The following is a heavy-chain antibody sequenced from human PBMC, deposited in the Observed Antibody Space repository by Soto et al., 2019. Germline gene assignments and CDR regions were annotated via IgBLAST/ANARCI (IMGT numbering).Heavy chain of an antibody. Sequence: PGGSLRLSCAASRFXFSSYAMSWVRQAPGKGLEWVSTISGSGTGTYYADSVKGRFTISRDNSKNTLYLQMNSLRAEDTAVYYSATMHSSGFYFLHYWGQGTLVTVSS. D-gene: IGHD3-22*01. CDR3: ATMHSSGFYFLHY. J-gene: IGHJ4*02. V-gene: IGHV3-23*01. CDR1: RFXFSSYA. CDR2: ISGSGTGT.